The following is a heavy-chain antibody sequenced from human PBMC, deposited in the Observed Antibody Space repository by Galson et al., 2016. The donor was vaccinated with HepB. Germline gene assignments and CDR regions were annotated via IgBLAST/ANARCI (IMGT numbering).Heavy chain of an antibody. V-gene: IGHV4-39*01. J-gene: IGHJ4*02. CDR2: IYYSGST. CDR1: GGSISSSSYY. CDR3: TRGMTTVTHFDY. D-gene: IGHD4-17*01. Sequence: ETLSLTCTVSGGSISSSSYYWGWIRQPPGKGLEWIGSIYYSGSTYYNPSLKSRVTISVDTSKNQFSLKLSSVTAADTAVYYCTRGMTTVTHFDYWGQGTLVTVSS.